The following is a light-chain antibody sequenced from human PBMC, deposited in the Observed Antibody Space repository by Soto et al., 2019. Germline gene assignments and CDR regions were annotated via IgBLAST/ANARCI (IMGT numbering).Light chain of an antibody. Sequence: NFMLTQPHSVSESPGKTVTISCTGSGGSIATNYVQWHQQRPGSAPTTVIYEDDKRPSGVPDRFSGSIDRSFNSASLIISGLKTEDEADYYCQSHDSTNVVFGRGTKVTVL. CDR2: EDD. CDR3: QSHDSTNVV. CDR1: GGSIATNY. V-gene: IGLV6-57*02. J-gene: IGLJ2*01.